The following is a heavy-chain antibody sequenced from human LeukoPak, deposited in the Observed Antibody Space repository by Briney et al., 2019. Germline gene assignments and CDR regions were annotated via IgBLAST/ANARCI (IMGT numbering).Heavy chain of an antibody. D-gene: IGHD3-22*01. Sequence: GGSLRLSCAASGFTFSNFAMHWVRQAPGKGLEWVAVISYDGSNKYYADSVKGRFTISRDNSKNTLYLQMNSLRAEDTAVYYCASLDSSGYWGQGTLVTVSS. CDR3: ASLDSSGY. V-gene: IGHV3-30*04. CDR1: GFTFSNFA. CDR2: ISYDGSNK. J-gene: IGHJ4*02.